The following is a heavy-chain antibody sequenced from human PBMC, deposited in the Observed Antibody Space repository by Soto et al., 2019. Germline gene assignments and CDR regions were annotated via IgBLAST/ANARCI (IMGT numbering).Heavy chain of an antibody. CDR1: GYSFTDYH. V-gene: IGHV1-2*04. CDR2: INPKSGGT. Sequence: EASVKVSCKVSGYSFTDYHIHWVRQAPGQGLEWLGRINPKSGGTSTAQKFQGWVTMTTDTSISTASMELTRLTSDDTAIYYCARGDSTDCSNGVCSFFYNHDMDVWGQGTTVTVSS. D-gene: IGHD2-8*01. CDR3: ARGDSTDCSNGVCSFFYNHDMDV. J-gene: IGHJ6*02.